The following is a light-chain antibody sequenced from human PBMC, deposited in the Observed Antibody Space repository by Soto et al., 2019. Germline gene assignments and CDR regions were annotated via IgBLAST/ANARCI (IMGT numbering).Light chain of an antibody. CDR2: GNS. CDR1: RSNIGAGYD. Sequence: QSVLTQPPSVSGAPGQRVTSSCTGSRSNIGAGYDVHWYQQLPGTAPKLLIYGNSNRPSGVPDRFSGSKSGTSASLAITGLQAEDEADYYCQSYDSSLSGYVVFGGGTKLTVL. CDR3: QSYDSSLSGYVV. J-gene: IGLJ2*01. V-gene: IGLV1-40*01.